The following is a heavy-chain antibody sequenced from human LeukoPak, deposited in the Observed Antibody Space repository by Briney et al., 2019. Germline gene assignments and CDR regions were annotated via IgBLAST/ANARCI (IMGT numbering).Heavy chain of an antibody. CDR3: ARGKLELREALDY. CDR1: GFTFSSYW. J-gene: IGHJ4*02. V-gene: IGHV3-74*01. D-gene: IGHD1-7*01. Sequence: GGSLRLSCAASGFTFSSYWMHWVRQAPGKGLVWVSRINTDGSSTSYADSVKGRFTISRDNAKNTLYLQMNSLRAEDTAVYYCARGKLELREALDYWGQGTLVTVSS. CDR2: INTDGSST.